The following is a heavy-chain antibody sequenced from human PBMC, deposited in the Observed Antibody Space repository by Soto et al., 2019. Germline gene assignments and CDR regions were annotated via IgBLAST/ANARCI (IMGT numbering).Heavy chain of an antibody. CDR1: GGSISSGGYY. CDR3: ARVVVTARYYYYYYGMDV. Sequence: PSETLSLTCTVSGGSISSGGYYWSWIRQHPGKGLEWIGYIYYSGSTYYNPSLKSRVTISVDTSKNQFSLKLSSVTAADTAVYYCARVVVTARYYYYYYGMDVWGQGTTVTVSS. D-gene: IGHD2-21*02. CDR2: IYYSGST. V-gene: IGHV4-31*03. J-gene: IGHJ6*02.